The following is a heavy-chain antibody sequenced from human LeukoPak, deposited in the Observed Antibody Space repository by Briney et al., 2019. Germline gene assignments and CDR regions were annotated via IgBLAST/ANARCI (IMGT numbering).Heavy chain of an antibody. J-gene: IGHJ4*02. CDR2: ISGSDGST. Sequence: GGSLRLSCAASGFTFSSYALSWVRQAPGKGLEWVSAISGSDGSTYYADSVKGRFTISRDNSKNTLYLQMNSLRAEDTAVYYCAKVMIVVVTTRRAFDYWGQGTLVTVSS. D-gene: IGHD3-22*01. CDR1: GFTFSSYA. CDR3: AKVMIVVVTTRRAFDY. V-gene: IGHV3-23*01.